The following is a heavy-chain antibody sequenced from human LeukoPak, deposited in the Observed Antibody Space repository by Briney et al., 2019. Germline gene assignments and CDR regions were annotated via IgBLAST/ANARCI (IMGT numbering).Heavy chain of an antibody. CDR1: GGSISDSY. D-gene: IGHD3-16*02. V-gene: IGHV4-39*07. J-gene: IGHJ4*02. CDR2: IYYSGNS. CDR3: ARANYVWGGHRFPKVFDY. Sequence: SETLSLTCSVSGGSISDSYWSWIRQPPGKSLEWIASIYYSGNSYYNSSLKSRVTISVDTSKNQFSLQLNSVTAADTAVYYCARANYVWGGHRFPKVFDYWGQGALDTVSS.